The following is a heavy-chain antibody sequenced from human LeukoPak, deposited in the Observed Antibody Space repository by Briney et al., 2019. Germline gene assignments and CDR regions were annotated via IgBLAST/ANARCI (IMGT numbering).Heavy chain of an antibody. D-gene: IGHD3-22*01. Sequence: SETLSLTCTVSGGSISSSSYYWGWIRQPPGKGLEWIGSIYYSGSTYYNPSLKSRVTISVDTSKNQFSLKLSSVTAADTAVYYCARQDYYDSSGYFYWGQGTLVTVSS. V-gene: IGHV4-39*01. CDR3: ARQDYYDSSGYFY. CDR2: IYYSGST. J-gene: IGHJ4*02. CDR1: GGSISSSSYY.